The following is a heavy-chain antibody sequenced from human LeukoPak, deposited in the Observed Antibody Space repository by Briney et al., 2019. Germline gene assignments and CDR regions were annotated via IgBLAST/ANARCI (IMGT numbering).Heavy chain of an antibody. CDR3: ARRRYSSSWYSPANWFDP. J-gene: IGHJ5*02. D-gene: IGHD6-13*01. CDR1: GGSFSGYY. CDR2: INHSGST. Sequence: SETLSLTCAVYGGSFSGYYRSWIRQPPGKGLEWIGEINHSGSTNYNPSLKSRVTISVDTSKNQFSLKLSSVTAADTAVYYCARRRYSSSWYSPANWFDPWGQGTLVTVSS. V-gene: IGHV4-34*01.